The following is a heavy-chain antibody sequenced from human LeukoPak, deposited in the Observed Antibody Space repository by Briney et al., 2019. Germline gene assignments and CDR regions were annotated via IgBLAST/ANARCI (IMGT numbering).Heavy chain of an antibody. V-gene: IGHV4-34*01. CDR1: GGSFSGYY. CDR3: ARNYGSGSLYFDY. Sequence: PETLSLTCAVYGGSFSGYYWSWIRQPPGKGLEWIGEINHSGSTNYNPSLKSRVTISVDTSKNQFSLKLSSVTAADTAVYYCARNYGSGSLYFDYWGQGTLVTVSS. CDR2: INHSGST. J-gene: IGHJ4*02. D-gene: IGHD3-10*01.